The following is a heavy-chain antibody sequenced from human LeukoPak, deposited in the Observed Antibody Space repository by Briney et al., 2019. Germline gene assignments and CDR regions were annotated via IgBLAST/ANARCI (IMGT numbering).Heavy chain of an antibody. CDR2: IYTSGST. Sequence: SETLSLTCTVSGGSISSGSYYWSWIRQPAGKGLEWIGRIYTSGSTNYNPSLKSRVTISVDTSKNQFSLKLSSVTAADTAVYYCATGATVVNFDYWGQGTLVTVSS. CDR1: GGSISSGSYY. J-gene: IGHJ4*02. V-gene: IGHV4-61*02. CDR3: ATGATVVNFDY. D-gene: IGHD4-23*01.